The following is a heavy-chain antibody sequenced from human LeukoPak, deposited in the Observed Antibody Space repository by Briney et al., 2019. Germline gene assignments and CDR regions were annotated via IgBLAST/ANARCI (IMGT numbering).Heavy chain of an antibody. Sequence: PSETLSLTCAVYGGSFSGYYWSWIRQPPGKGLEWIGEINHSGSTNYNPSLRSRVTISVDTSKNQFSLKLSSVTAADTAVYYCARFLVRYGDYDYFDYWGQGTLVTVSS. CDR3: ARFLVRYGDYDYFDY. J-gene: IGHJ4*02. CDR1: GGSFSGYY. V-gene: IGHV4-34*01. CDR2: INHSGST. D-gene: IGHD4-17*01.